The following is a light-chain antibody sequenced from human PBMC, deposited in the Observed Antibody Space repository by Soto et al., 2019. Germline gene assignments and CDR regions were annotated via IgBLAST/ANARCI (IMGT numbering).Light chain of an antibody. CDR1: QGISNY. CDR3: QQYNTWLT. Sequence: DIQLTQSPSSLSASVGDRVTITCRASQGISNYLNWYQQKPGKAPKLLISSASSLQSAVPSRFSGSGSGTDFTLTISSLQPEDFATYYCQQYNTWLTFGGGTKVDIK. CDR2: SAS. V-gene: IGKV1-39*01. J-gene: IGKJ4*01.